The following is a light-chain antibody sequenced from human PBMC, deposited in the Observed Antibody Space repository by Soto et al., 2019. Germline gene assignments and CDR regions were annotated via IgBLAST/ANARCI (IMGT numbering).Light chain of an antibody. V-gene: IGKV3-20*01. CDR2: GAS. J-gene: IGKJ4*01. CDR1: QTVSSGF. Sequence: EIVLTQSPGTLSVSPVERATVSCMASQTVSSGFLAWYQQKVGQAPRLLIYGASTRATGIPDRFSGSGSGTDFTLTIDRLEPEDFAVYYCHQYYSSPTTFGGGTKVDIK. CDR3: HQYYSSPTT.